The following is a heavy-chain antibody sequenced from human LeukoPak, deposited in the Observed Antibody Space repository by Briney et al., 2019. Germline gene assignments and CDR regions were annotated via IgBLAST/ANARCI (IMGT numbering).Heavy chain of an antibody. J-gene: IGHJ4*02. CDR1: GFTVSSKY. Sequence: PGGSLRLSCAASGFTVSSKYMSWVRQAPGKGLEWVSVIYTGGSTDYADSVKGRFTISRDNSENTLHLQMNNLRAEDTAVYYCARIPKTTYFDYWGQGTLVTVSS. CDR2: IYTGGST. V-gene: IGHV3-53*01. CDR3: ARIPKTTYFDY. D-gene: IGHD4-17*01.